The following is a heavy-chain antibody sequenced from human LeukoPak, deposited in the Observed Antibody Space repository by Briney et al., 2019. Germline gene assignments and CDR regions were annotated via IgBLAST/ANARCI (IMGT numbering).Heavy chain of an antibody. CDR3: ARGGGWSEYHAMDV. J-gene: IGHJ6*02. Sequence: ASVKVSCKASGYIFANYGMHWVRQAPGQGPEWMGWINAGEGKTKYLQKYQDRVTISRVTSASTAYMELSSLRSEDTAVYYCARGGGWSEYHAMDVWGQGTTVIVSS. CDR1: GYIFANYG. D-gene: IGHD6-19*01. CDR2: INAGEGKT. V-gene: IGHV1-3*01.